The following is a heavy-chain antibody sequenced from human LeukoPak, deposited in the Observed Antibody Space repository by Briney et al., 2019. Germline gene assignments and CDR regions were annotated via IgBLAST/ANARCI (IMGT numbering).Heavy chain of an antibody. J-gene: IGHJ5*02. CDR1: GYSFTSYW. CDR3: ATENYDSSGYCSNWFDP. V-gene: IGHV5-51*01. Sequence: GESLKISCKGSGYSFTSYWIGWVRQMPGKGLEWMGIIYPGDSDTRYSPSFQGQVTISADKSISTAYLQWSSLKASDTAMYYCATENYDSSGYCSNWFDPWGQGTLVTVSS. D-gene: IGHD3-22*01. CDR2: IYPGDSDT.